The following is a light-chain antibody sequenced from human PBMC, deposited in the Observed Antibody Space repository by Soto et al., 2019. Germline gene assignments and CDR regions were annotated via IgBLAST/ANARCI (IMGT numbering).Light chain of an antibody. V-gene: IGLV2-23*01. CDR1: RRDVGSYDL. J-gene: IGLJ1*01. CDR2: EGT. Sequence: SVLAQPASVSGSPGPSIPLSCTGTRRDVGSYDLVSWYQHHPGKAPKLMIYEGTKRPSGVSNRFSGAKSGNTASLAISGLQAEDEADYYCCSYAGSTTYVFGTGTKVTVL. CDR3: CSYAGSTTYV.